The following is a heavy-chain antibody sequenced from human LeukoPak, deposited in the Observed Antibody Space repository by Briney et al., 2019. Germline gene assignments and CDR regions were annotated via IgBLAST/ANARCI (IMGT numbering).Heavy chain of an antibody. CDR2: IRETGNT. J-gene: IGHJ4*02. CDR1: GFTLSSYA. Sequence: GGSRSLSSAASGFTLSSYAMSWVRQAPGKGLEWVSAIRETGNTYLADSVKGRFTISRDSSKNTLFLQMNRLRPEDAAVYYCAKAPVTTCRGAFCYPFDYWGLGTLVTVSS. V-gene: IGHV3-23*01. D-gene: IGHD2-15*01. CDR3: AKAPVTTCRGAFCYPFDY.